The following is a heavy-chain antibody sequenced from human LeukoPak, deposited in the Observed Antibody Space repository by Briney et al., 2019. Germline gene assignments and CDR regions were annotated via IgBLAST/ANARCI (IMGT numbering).Heavy chain of an antibody. CDR3: AKDQKWGQWLETYFDY. D-gene: IGHD6-19*01. J-gene: IGHJ4*02. V-gene: IGHV3-23*01. CDR1: GFTFSSYS. Sequence: ESLRPSCAASGFTFSSYSMRWVRQAPGEGLEWGSGISSSGDNTYYADSVKGRFPISRDNSKNTLYLQMNNLRAEDTAIYYCAKDQKWGQWLETYFDYWGQGTLVTVSS. CDR2: ISSSGDNT.